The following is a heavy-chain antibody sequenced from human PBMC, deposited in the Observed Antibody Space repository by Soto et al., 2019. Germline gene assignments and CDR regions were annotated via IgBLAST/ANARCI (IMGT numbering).Heavy chain of an antibody. CDR3: AKDRSSAGTTVRFDP. D-gene: IGHD1-1*01. J-gene: IGHJ5*02. CDR2: ISGSGGNT. CDR1: GFTYSGYA. Sequence: EVQLLESGGGLVQPGGSLRLSCAASGFTYSGYAMSWVRQAPGKGLEWVSSISGSGGNTYYADSVKGRFTISRDNSKNTLDLQMNSLRVEDTAIYYCAKDRSSAGTTVRFDPWGQGTLVTVSS. V-gene: IGHV3-23*01.